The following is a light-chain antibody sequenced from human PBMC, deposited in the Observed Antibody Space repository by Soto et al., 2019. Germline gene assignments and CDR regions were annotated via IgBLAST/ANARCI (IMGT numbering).Light chain of an antibody. Sequence: EIVMTQSPATLSVSPGERATLSCRASQSVSGNLAWYQQKPGQAPRLLIYGASTRATGIPARFSGSGSGTEFTLNISSLQYEDFAVYYCQQYNNWPRTFGQGTKVEIK. V-gene: IGKV3-15*01. CDR2: GAS. J-gene: IGKJ1*01. CDR3: QQYNNWPRT. CDR1: QSVSGN.